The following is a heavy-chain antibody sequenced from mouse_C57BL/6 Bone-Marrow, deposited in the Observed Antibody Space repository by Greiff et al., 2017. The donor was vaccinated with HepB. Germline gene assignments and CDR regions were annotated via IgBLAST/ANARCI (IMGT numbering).Heavy chain of an antibody. CDR2: IDPSDSYT. CDR1: GYTFTSYW. CDR3: VYYDYDSLAY. D-gene: IGHD2-4*01. J-gene: IGHJ3*01. Sequence: QVQLQQPGAELVMPGASVKLSCKASGYTFTSYWMHWVKQRPGQGLEWIGEIDPSDSYTNYNQKFKGKSTLTVDKSSSTAYMHLSSLTSEDSAVYYCVYYDYDSLAYWGQGTLVTVSA. V-gene: IGHV1-69*01.